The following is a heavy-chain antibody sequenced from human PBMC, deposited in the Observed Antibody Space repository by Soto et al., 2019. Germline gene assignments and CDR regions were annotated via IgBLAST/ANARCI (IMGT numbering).Heavy chain of an antibody. J-gene: IGHJ6*02. V-gene: IGHV4-31*03. CDR1: GGSISSGGYY. CDR2: IYYSGST. D-gene: IGHD5-18*01. CDR3: GRSSVLYSYGYFYYYGMDV. Sequence: QVQLQESGPGLVKPSQTLSLTCTVSGGSISSGGYYWSWIRQHPGKGLEWIGYIYYSGSTYYNPSLKRRVTLSVDPSKNQFALTLSSVTAADTAVYYCGRSSVLYSYGYFYYYGMDVWGQGTTVTVSS.